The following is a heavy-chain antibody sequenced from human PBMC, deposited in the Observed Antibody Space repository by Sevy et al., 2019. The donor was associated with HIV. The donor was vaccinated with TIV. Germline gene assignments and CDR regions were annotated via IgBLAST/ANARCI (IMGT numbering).Heavy chain of an antibody. CDR3: ARLITMVRGVTAKQLDY. CDR1: GFTFSSYA. D-gene: IGHD3-10*01. J-gene: IGHJ4*02. V-gene: IGHV3-23*01. CDR2: ISGRGGST. Sequence: GGSLRLSCAASGFTFSSYAMSWVRQVPGKGLEWVSAISGRGGSTFYADSVKGRFTIPRDNSKNTQYLQMNSLRAEDTAVYYCARLITMVRGVTAKQLDYWGQGTLVTVSS.